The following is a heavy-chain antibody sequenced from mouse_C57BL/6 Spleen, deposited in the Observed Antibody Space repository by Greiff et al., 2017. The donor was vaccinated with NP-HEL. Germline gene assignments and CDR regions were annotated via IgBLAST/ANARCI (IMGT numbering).Heavy chain of an antibody. CDR1: GYTFTSYW. CDR3: ARDYYGSSYGYFDV. Sequence: VQVVESGAELVKPGASVKLSCKASGYTFTSYWMHWVKQRPGQGLEWIGMIHPNSGSTNYNEKFKSKATLTVDKSSSTAYMQLSSLTSEDSAVYYCARDYYGSSYGYFDVWGTGTTVTVSS. J-gene: IGHJ1*03. V-gene: IGHV1-64*01. D-gene: IGHD1-1*01. CDR2: IHPNSGST.